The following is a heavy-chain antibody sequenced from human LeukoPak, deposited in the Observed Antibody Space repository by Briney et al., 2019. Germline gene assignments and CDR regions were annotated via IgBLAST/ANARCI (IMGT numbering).Heavy chain of an antibody. Sequence: GGSLRLSCAASGFTVSSNYMSWVRQAPGKGLEWVSVIYSGGSTYYADSVKGRFTISRDNSKNTLYLQMNSLRAEDTAVYYCAKDDANCGGDCYSDYWGQGTLVTVSS. D-gene: IGHD2-21*02. CDR2: IYSGGST. V-gene: IGHV3-66*01. J-gene: IGHJ4*02. CDR3: AKDDANCGGDCYSDY. CDR1: GFTVSSNY.